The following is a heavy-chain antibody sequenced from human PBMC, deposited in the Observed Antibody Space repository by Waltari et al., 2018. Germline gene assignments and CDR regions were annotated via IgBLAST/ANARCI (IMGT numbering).Heavy chain of an antibody. CDR1: GFTFSSYA. CDR3: AKSNRATRYYYYGMDV. J-gene: IGHJ6*02. D-gene: IGHD5-12*01. Sequence: EVQLLESGGGLVQPGGSLRLSCAASGFTFSSYAMSWVRQAPGKGLEWVSAISGSGGRTYYADSVKGRFTISRDNSKNRLYLQINSLRAEDTAVYYCAKSNRATRYYYYGMDVWGQGTTVTVSS. CDR2: ISGSGGRT. V-gene: IGHV3-23*01.